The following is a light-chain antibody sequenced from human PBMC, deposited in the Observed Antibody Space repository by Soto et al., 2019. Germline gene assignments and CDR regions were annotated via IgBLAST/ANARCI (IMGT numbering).Light chain of an antibody. CDR1: QNISVW. V-gene: IGKV1-5*01. CDR2: DAS. CDR3: QKYVSASPT. Sequence: DIQMTQSPSTLSASVGDGVTITCRASQNISVWLAWYQQRPGKAPKFLIYDASNLETGVSARFSGSGSGTEFTLTIRSLQPDDFATYYCQKYVSASPTFGQGTKLEIK. J-gene: IGKJ2*01.